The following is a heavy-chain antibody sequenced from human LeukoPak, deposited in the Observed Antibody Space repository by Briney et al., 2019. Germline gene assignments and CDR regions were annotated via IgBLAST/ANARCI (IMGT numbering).Heavy chain of an antibody. D-gene: IGHD1-14*01. V-gene: IGHV5-51*01. CDR2: IYPADSDT. CDR1: GYTFTTYW. Sequence: GESLKISCKVSGYTFTTYWIGWVRQMPGKGMEWMGIIYPADSDTRYSPSFQGQVTISVDKSISTAYLQWSSLKASDTAMYYCARAARPGYYYYYMDVWGKGTMVTVSS. J-gene: IGHJ6*03. CDR3: ARAARPGYYYYYMDV.